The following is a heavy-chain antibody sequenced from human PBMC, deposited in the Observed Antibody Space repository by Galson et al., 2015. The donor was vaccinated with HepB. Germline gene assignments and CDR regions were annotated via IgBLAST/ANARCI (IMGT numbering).Heavy chain of an antibody. V-gene: IGHV3-23*01. CDR3: AKGRKLGGSGSSIDY. CDR1: GFTFSLFA. CDR2: IVGSGGST. J-gene: IGHJ4*02. Sequence: SLRLSCAGSGFTFSLFAMSWVRQAPGKGLEWVSAIVGSGGSTSYADSVKGRFTISRDDSKNTLYLQMNSLRAEDTAVYYCAKGRKLGGSGSSIDYWGQGTLVTVSS. D-gene: IGHD3-10*01.